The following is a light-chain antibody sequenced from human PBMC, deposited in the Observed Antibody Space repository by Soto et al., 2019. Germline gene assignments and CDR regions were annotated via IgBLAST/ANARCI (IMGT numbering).Light chain of an antibody. V-gene: IGKV3-15*01. CDR1: QSVRSN. CDR2: DAS. J-gene: IGKJ4*01. Sequence: EVVLTQSPASLSVSPWEVAILSCSASQSVRSNLTCYRQQPGQAPSLLIYDASTRATGVPARFSGSGSGTEFTLTINSLQSEDFAVYFCQHYNEWPLTFGGGTKVDI. CDR3: QHYNEWPLT.